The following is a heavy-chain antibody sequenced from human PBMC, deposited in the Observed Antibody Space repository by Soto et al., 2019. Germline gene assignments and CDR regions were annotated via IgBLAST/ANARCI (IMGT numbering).Heavy chain of an antibody. CDR1: GGTFSSYA. CDR3: ARAGLIGPLRLTYYGMDV. V-gene: IGHV1-69*13. J-gene: IGHJ6*02. D-gene: IGHD2-8*01. Sequence: VKVSCKASGGTFSSYAISGVRQAPGQGLEWMGGIIPIFGTANYAQKFQGRVTITADESTSTAYMELSSLRSEDTAVYYCARAGLIGPLRLTYYGMDVWGQGTTVTVSS. CDR2: IIPIFGTA.